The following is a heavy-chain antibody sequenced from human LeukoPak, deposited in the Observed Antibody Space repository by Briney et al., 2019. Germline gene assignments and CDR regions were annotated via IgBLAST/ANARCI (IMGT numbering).Heavy chain of an antibody. CDR1: GGSISSSSYY. Sequence: SSETLSLTCTVSGGSISSSSYYWGWIRQPPGKGLEWIGSIYYSGSTYYNPSLKSRVTISVDTSKNQFSLKLSSVTAADTAVYYCARHLYGSGSSYNWFDPWGQGTLVTVSS. V-gene: IGHV4-39*01. CDR3: ARHLYGSGSSYNWFDP. CDR2: IYYSGST. D-gene: IGHD3-10*01. J-gene: IGHJ5*02.